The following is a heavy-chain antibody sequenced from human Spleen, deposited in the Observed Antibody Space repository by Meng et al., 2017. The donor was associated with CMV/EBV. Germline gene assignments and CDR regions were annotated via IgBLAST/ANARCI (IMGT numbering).Heavy chain of an antibody. CDR1: GGTFTSYG. J-gene: IGHJ6*02. CDR2: ISAYNGNT. CDR3: ARRKAPEYCSSTSCYPHYYYYYSMDF. V-gene: IGHV1-18*01. Sequence: ASVKVSGKASGGTFTSYGISWVRQAPGQGLERMGWISAYNGNTNYAQKLQGRVTMITDTSTSTTYMELRSLRSDDTAVYYSARRKAPEYCSSTSCYPHYYYYYSMDFWGQGTTVTVSS. D-gene: IGHD2-2*01.